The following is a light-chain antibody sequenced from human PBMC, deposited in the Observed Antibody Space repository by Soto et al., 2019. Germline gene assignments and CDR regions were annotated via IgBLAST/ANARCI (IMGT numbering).Light chain of an antibody. CDR1: QSISTY. V-gene: IGKV1-39*01. CDR2: AAS. CDR3: QQSYSTPPT. Sequence: DIQMTQSPSSLSAYVGDRVTITCRASQSISTYLNWYQQKPGKAPHLLIYAASSLQSGVPSRFSGSGSVTDFTLTIRSLQPEDFATYYCQQSYSTPPTFCQGTKREI. J-gene: IGKJ2*01.